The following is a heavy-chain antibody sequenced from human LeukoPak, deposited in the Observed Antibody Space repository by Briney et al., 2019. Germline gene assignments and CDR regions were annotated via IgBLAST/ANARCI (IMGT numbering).Heavy chain of an antibody. J-gene: IGHJ4*02. Sequence: SETLSLTCAVYGVSFSGYYWSWIRQPPGKGLEWIGEINHSGSTNYNPSLKSRVTISVDTSKNQFSLKLSSVTAADTAVYYCARRRGAYNVKYFDYWGQGTLVTVSS. V-gene: IGHV4-34*01. CDR2: INHSGST. CDR3: ARRRGAYNVKYFDY. D-gene: IGHD5-24*01. CDR1: GVSFSGYY.